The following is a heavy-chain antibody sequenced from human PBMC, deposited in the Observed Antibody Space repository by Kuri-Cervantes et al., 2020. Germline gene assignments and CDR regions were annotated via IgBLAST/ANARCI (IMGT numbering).Heavy chain of an antibody. J-gene: IGHJ3*02. V-gene: IGHV3-9*01. Sequence: GGSLRLSCAASGFTFDDYAMHWVRQAPGKGLEWVSGISWNSGSIGYADSVKGRFTISRDNAKNSLYLQMNSLRAEDTAVYYCASVLRSIDAFDIWGQGTMVTVSS. CDR3: ASVLRSIDAFDI. D-gene: IGHD5/OR15-5a*01. CDR2: ISWNSGSI. CDR1: GFTFDDYA.